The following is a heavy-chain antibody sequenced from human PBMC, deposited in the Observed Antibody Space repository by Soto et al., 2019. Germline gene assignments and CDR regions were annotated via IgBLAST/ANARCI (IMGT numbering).Heavy chain of an antibody. CDR3: ARGTWVASYYYYGLDV. J-gene: IGHJ6*02. CDR2: TYYRSKWYN. V-gene: IGHV6-1*01. D-gene: IGHD2-15*01. CDR1: GDSVSSNSAG. Sequence: SQTLSLTCDISGDSVSSNSAGWNRIRQSPSRGLEWLGRTYYRSKWYNDYALSVKSRITINPDTSKNQFSLQLNSVTPEDTAVYYCARGTWVASYYYYGLDVWGQGTTVTVSS.